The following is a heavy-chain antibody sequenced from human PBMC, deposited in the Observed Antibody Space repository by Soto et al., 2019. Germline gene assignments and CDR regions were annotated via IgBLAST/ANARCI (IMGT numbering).Heavy chain of an antibody. J-gene: IGHJ3*02. V-gene: IGHV5-51*01. CDR3: ARHLPPYGSGIVDAFDI. CDR2: IYPGDSDT. Sequence: PGESLKISCKGSGYSFTSYWIGWVRQMPGKGLEWMGIIYPGDSDTRYSPSFQGQVTISADKSISTAYLQWSSLKASDTAMYYCARHLPPYGSGIVDAFDIWGQGTMVTVSS. CDR1: GYSFTSYW. D-gene: IGHD3-10*01.